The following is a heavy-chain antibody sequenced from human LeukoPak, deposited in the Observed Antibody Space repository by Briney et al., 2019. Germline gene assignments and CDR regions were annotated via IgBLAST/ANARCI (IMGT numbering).Heavy chain of an antibody. CDR1: GYTFINYG. V-gene: IGHV1-18*01. CDR3: AREYGSGSYTGIDY. CDR2: ISAYNSAYNCDT. J-gene: IGHJ4*02. Sequence: ASVNVSCKASGYTFINYGITWVRQAPGQGLEWMGWISAYNSAYNCDTHYAQKLQVRVTMTKDTSTTIRYMELRRLRSDDTAVYYCAREYGSGSYTGIDYWGQGTLVTVSS. D-gene: IGHD3-10*01.